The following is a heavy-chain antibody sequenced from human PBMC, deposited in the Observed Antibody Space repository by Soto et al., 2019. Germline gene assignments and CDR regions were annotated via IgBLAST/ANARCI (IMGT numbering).Heavy chain of an antibody. D-gene: IGHD5-12*01. J-gene: IGHJ4*02. CDR2: ISSDGSIT. Sequence: GGSLRLSCVASGLTFSGYWIQWVRQTPGKGLMWVSRISSDGSITFYADSVKGRFTISRDNAKNTLYLQMNSLRAEDTAVYYCTRSSGHDQYWGQGTLVTVSS. CDR3: TRSSGHDQY. V-gene: IGHV3-74*01. CDR1: GLTFSGYW.